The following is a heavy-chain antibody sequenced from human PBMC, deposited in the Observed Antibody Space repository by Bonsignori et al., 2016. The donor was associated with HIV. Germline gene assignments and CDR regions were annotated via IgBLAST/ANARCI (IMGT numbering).Heavy chain of an antibody. CDR1: GFTFSNYW. CDR3: ARENWGVDY. V-gene: IGHV3-74*01. CDR2: INQDGNRT. Sequence: EVQLVESGGGLVQPGGSLRLSCAASGFTFSNYWMHWVRQAPGKGLVWVSRINQDGNRTDYADSVKGRFTISRDNAKNTLYLQMNSLRAEDTAVYYCARENWGVDYWGQGTLVTVSS. J-gene: IGHJ4*02. D-gene: IGHD3-16*01.